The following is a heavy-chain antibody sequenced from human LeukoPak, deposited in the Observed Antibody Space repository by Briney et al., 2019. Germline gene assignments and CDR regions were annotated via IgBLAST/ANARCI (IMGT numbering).Heavy chain of an antibody. Sequence: PSETLSLTCAVSGGSISSSNWWSWVRQPPGKGLEWIGEIYHSGSTNYNPSLKSRVTISVDKSKNQFSLKLSSVTAADTAVYYCARTKGGIAAADAYFDYWGQGTLVTVSS. CDR1: GGSISSSNW. J-gene: IGHJ4*02. D-gene: IGHD6-13*01. CDR3: ARTKGGIAAADAYFDY. CDR2: IYHSGST. V-gene: IGHV4-4*02.